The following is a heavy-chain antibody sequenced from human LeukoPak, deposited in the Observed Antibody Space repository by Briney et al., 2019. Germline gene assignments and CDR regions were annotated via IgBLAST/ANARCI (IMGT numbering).Heavy chain of an antibody. J-gene: IGHJ4*02. CDR2: INHSGST. Sequence: PSETLSLTCAVYGGSFSGYYWSWIRQPPGKGLEWIGEINHSGSTNYNPSLKSRVTISVDTSKNQFSLKLSSVTAADTAVYYCARRVNYYDSSGYLDWGQGTLVTVSS. CDR1: GGSFSGYY. V-gene: IGHV4-34*01. D-gene: IGHD3-22*01. CDR3: ARRVNYYDSSGYLD.